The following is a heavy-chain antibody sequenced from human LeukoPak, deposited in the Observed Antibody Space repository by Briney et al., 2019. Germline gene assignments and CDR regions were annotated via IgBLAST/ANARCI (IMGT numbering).Heavy chain of an antibody. CDR3: AKDPGKFWSGHDY. CDR1: GFTFSSYG. J-gene: IGHJ4*02. CDR2: ISYDGSNK. Sequence: GGSLRLSCAASGFTFSSYGMHWVRQAPGKGLEWVAVISYDGSNKYYADSVKGRFTISRDNSKNTLYLQMNSLRGEDTAVYYCAKDPGKFWSGHDYWGQGTLVAVSS. D-gene: IGHD3-3*01. V-gene: IGHV3-30*18.